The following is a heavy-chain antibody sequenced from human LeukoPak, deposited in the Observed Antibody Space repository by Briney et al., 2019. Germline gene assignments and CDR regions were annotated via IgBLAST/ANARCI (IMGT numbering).Heavy chain of an antibody. CDR2: ISSSSSYI. V-gene: IGHV3-21*01. D-gene: IGHD2-15*01. CDR1: GFTFSSYS. CDR3: ARGYWQLRAFDI. Sequence: NPGGSLRLSCAASGFTFSSYSMNWVRQAPGKGLEWVSSISSSSSYIYYADSVKGRFTISRDNAKNSLYLQMNSLRAEDTAVYYCARGYWQLRAFDIWGQGTMVTVSS. J-gene: IGHJ3*02.